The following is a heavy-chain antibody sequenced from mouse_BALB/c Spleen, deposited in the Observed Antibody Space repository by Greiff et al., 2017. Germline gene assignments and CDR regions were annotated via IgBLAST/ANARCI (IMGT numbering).Heavy chain of an antibody. V-gene: IGHV1-14*01. D-gene: IGHD2-10*02. CDR2: INPYNDGT. Sequence: LQESGPELVKPGASVKMSCKASGYTFTSYVMHWVKQKPGQGLEWIGYINPYNDGTKYNEKFKGKATLTSDKSSSTAYMELSSLTSEDSAVYYCARRYGNYEFAYWGQGTLVTVSA. CDR1: GYTFTSYV. J-gene: IGHJ3*01. CDR3: ARRYGNYEFAY.